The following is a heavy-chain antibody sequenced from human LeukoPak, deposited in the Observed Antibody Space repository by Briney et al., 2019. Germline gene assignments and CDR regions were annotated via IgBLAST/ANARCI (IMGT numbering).Heavy chain of an antibody. CDR2: MNPNSGRT. J-gene: IGHJ4*02. D-gene: IGHD2-2*01. V-gene: IGHV1-8*01. CDR1: GYTLTSYD. CDR3: ATDFGCSSTSCYGGD. Sequence: ASVKVSCKASGYTLTSYDINWVRQATGQGLEWMGWMNPNSGRTGYAQNFQGRITITRNTSISTAYMGLSSLRSEDTAVYYCATDFGCSSTSCYGGDWGQGTLVTVSS.